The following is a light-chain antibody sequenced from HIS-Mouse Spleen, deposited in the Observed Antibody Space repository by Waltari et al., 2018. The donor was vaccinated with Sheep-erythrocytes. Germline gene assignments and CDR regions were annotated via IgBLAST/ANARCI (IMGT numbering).Light chain of an antibody. J-gene: IGLJ3*02. CDR3: SSYTSSSTWV. Sequence: QSALTQPASVSGSPGQSITISCTGTSSDVGGYNYVSWYQQHPGKAPKLMIYEVSNRPSEVSNLFSGSKSGNTASLTISGLQAEDEADYYCSSYTSSSTWVFGGGTKLTVL. V-gene: IGLV2-14*01. CDR1: SSDVGGYNY. CDR2: EVS.